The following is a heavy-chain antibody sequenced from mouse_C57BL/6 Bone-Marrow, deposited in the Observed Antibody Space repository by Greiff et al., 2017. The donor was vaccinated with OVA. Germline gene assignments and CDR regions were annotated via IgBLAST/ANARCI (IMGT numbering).Heavy chain of an antibody. CDR3: TRSPTWDVPWFAY. CDR2: IYPGNSDT. D-gene: IGHD4-1*01. J-gene: IGHJ3*01. CDR1: GYTFTSYW. Sequence: VQLKQSGTVLARPGASVKMSCKTSGYTFTSYWMHWVKQRPGQGLEWIGAIYPGNSDTSYNQKFKGKAKLTAVTSASTAYMELSSLTNEDSAVYYCTRSPTWDVPWFAYWGQGTLVTVSA. V-gene: IGHV1-5*01.